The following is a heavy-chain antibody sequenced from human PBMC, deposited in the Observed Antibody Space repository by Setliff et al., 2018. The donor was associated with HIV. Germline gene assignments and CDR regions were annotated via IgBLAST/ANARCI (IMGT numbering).Heavy chain of an antibody. D-gene: IGHD1-1*01. CDR3: ARFPHEREPKT. CDR1: GDFISSSYY. Sequence: PSETLSLTCTVFGDFISSSYYWAWIRQPPGKGLEWIGSFYTTGNVYSPSFKSRVSISIDTAKTQLSLRLTSLSAADTAVYYCARFPHEREPKTWGQGTLVTVSS. J-gene: IGHJ1*01. CDR2: FYTTGNV. V-gene: IGHV4-39*01.